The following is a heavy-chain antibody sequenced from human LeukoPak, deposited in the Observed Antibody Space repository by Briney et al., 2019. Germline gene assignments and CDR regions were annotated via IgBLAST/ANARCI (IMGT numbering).Heavy chain of an antibody. CDR1: GGTFSSYA. J-gene: IGHJ4*02. CDR3: SVSYGDWGYFDY. V-gene: IGHV1-69*05. D-gene: IGHD4-17*01. Sequence: GASVKVSCKASGGTFSSYAISWVRQAPGQGLEWMGGIIPIFGTANYAQKFQGRVTITTDESTSTAYMELSSLRSEDTAVYYCSVSYGDWGYFDYWGQGTLVTVSS. CDR2: IIPIFGTA.